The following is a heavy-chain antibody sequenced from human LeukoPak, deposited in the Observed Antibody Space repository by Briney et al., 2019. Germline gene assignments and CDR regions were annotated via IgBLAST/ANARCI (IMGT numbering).Heavy chain of an antibody. CDR1: GGSLSTHH. CDR2: ISDSGST. Sequence: VKPSETLSLTCVVSGGSLSTHHWSWIRQSPGRGLECIGYISDSGSTNYNPSLKSRVTISVDTSKNQFSLMLSSVTAADTAVYYCARGYDSSAYYPFNYWGQGTLVTVSS. D-gene: IGHD3-22*01. CDR3: ARGYDSSAYYPFNY. J-gene: IGHJ4*02. V-gene: IGHV4-59*11.